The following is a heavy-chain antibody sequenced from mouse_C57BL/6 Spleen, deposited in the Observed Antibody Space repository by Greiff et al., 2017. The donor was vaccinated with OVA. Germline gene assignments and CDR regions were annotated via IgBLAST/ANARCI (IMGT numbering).Heavy chain of an antibody. D-gene: IGHD1-2*01. J-gene: IGHJ1*03. CDR1: GYSITSGYD. CDR3: ARDLTAPYWYFDV. Sequence: EVKVVESGPGMVKPSQSLSLTCTVTGYSITSGYDWHWIRHFPGNKLEWMGYISYSGSTNYNPSLKSRISITHDTSKNHFFLKLNSVTTEDTATYYCARDLTAPYWYFDVWGTGTTVTVSS. CDR2: ISYSGST. V-gene: IGHV3-1*01.